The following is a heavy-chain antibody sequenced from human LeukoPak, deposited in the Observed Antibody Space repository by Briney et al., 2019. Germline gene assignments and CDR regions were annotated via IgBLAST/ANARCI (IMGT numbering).Heavy chain of an antibody. CDR2: MNPNSGNS. Sequence: ASLKVSCRASGYTFTNYDINWVRQATGQGLEWMGYMNPNSGNSAYAQKFQGRVTITTDASISTAYMEVSGLRSEDTALYYCAREGLDYWGQGTLVTVSS. V-gene: IGHV1-8*01. J-gene: IGHJ4*02. CDR3: AREGLDY. CDR1: GYTFTNYD.